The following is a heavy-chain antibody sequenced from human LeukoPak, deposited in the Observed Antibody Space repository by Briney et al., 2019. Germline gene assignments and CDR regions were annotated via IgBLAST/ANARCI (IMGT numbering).Heavy chain of an antibody. D-gene: IGHD2-15*01. CDR2: ISYDGSNT. J-gene: IGHJ6*02. V-gene: IGHV3-30*18. Sequence: WGSLRLSCAASGFTFSTYGMHWVRQAPGKGLEWVAVISYDGSNTYYADSVRGRFTISRDNSKNTLYLQMNSLRAEDTAVYYCAKPLGYCSGASCRKYYYGVDVWGQGTTVTVSS. CDR3: AKPLGYCSGASCRKYYYGVDV. CDR1: GFTFSTYG.